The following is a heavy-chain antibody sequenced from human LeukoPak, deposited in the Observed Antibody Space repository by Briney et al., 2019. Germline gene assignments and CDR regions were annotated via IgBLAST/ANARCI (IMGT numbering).Heavy chain of an antibody. CDR2: IDPNSGGT. CDR3: ARDDSRTWVPEPINWFDS. Sequence: GASVKVSCKTSGYTFAGYFMHWVRQVPGQGFEWLGWIDPNSGGTSYAPKFQGRLTVTRDTFISTAYMELSSLRSDDTAIYYCARDDSRTWVPEPINWFDSWGQGTVVTVSS. V-gene: IGHV1-2*02. D-gene: IGHD6-13*01. J-gene: IGHJ5*01. CDR1: GYTFAGYF.